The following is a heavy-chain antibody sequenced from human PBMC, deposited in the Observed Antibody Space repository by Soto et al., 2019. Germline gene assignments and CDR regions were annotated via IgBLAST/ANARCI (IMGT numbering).Heavy chain of an antibody. Sequence: PSETLSLTCTVSGGSISSGGYYWSWIRQHPGKGLEWIGYIYYSGSTYYNPSLKSRVTISVDTSKNQFSLKLSSVTAADTAVYYCARGHSSTWFDPWGQGTLVTVSS. J-gene: IGHJ5*02. CDR1: GGSISSGGYY. CDR3: ARGHSSTWFDP. V-gene: IGHV4-31*03. CDR2: IYYSGST. D-gene: IGHD6-6*01.